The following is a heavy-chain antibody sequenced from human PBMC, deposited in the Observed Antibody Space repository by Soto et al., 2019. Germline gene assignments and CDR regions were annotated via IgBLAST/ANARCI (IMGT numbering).Heavy chain of an antibody. CDR1: GGSISSGGYY. V-gene: IGHV4-31*03. Sequence: QVQLQESGPGLVKPSQTLSLTCTVSGGSISSGGYYWSWIRQHPGKGREWIGYIYYSGSTYYNPSLKSRVTISVDTSKNQFSLKLSSVTAADTAVYYCASTNSSGWYTNGFDYWGQGTLVTVSS. J-gene: IGHJ4*02. D-gene: IGHD6-19*01. CDR3: ASTNSSGWYTNGFDY. CDR2: IYYSGST.